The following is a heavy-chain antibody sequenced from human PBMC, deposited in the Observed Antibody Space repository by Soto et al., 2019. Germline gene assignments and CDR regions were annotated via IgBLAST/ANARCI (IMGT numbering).Heavy chain of an antibody. CDR2: ISYDGSNK. CDR3: ARDREYYDFWSGYYRRRYYYYGMDV. CDR1: GFTFSSYA. D-gene: IGHD3-3*01. Sequence: GGSLRLSCAASGFTFSSYAMHWVRQAPGKGLEWVAVISYDGSNKYYADSVKGRFTISRDNSKNTLYLQMNSLRAEDTAVYYCARDREYYDFWSGYYRRRYYYYGMDVWGQGTTVTVSS. V-gene: IGHV3-30-3*01. J-gene: IGHJ6*02.